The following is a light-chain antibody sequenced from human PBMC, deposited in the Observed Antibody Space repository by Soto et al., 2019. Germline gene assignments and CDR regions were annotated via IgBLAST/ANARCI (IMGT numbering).Light chain of an antibody. CDR1: QSVSSY. V-gene: IGKV1-39*01. CDR2: GAS. J-gene: IGKJ2*01. Sequence: DIQMTQSPSSLSAFVGDRVTITCRASQSVSSYLNWYQQKPGKAPKLLIYGASSLQSGVPSRFSGSGSGTDFTLTISSLQPEDSANYYCQQSYCTPYTFGQGTKLEIK. CDR3: QQSYCTPYT.